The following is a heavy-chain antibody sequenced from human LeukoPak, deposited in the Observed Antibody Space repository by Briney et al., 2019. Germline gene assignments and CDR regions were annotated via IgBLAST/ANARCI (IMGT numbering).Heavy chain of an antibody. CDR1: GFTFSSYW. Sequence: GGSLRLSCAAPGFTFSSYWMSWVRQAPGKGLEWVANIKQDGSEKYYVDSVKGRFTISRDNSKNSLYLRMNSLRTEDTALYYCAKGRYNWNYYWFDPWGQGTLVTVSS. J-gene: IGHJ5*02. V-gene: IGHV3-7*03. D-gene: IGHD1-7*01. CDR2: IKQDGSEK. CDR3: AKGRYNWNYYWFDP.